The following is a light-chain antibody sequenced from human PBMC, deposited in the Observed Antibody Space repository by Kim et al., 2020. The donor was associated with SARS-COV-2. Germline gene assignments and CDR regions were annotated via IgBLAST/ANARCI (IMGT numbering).Light chain of an antibody. CDR3: QQYGSSPLT. J-gene: IGKJ4*01. CDR1: QSVSSSY. V-gene: IGKV3-20*01. CDR2: GAS. Sequence: SPGDRPSPSCRASQSVSSSYLAWYQQKPGQAPRLLIYGASSRATGIPDRFSGSGSGTDFTLTISRLEPEDFAVYYCQQYGSSPLTFGGGTKVDIK.